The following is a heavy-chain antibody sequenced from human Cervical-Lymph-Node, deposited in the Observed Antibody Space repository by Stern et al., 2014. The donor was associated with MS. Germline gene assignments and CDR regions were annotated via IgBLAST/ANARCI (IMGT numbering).Heavy chain of an antibody. J-gene: IGHJ5*02. CDR2: ISYDGTKK. Sequence: VQLVESGGGVVQPGRSLRLTCAASGFIFSNYAMHWVRQTPGKGLEWLTVISYDGTKKYYADSVKGRFTISRDNAERKVYLKLDSLTEDDAALYYCARVSVGAGTWFDLWGQGTLVTVSS. CDR1: GFIFSNYA. D-gene: IGHD1-26*01. V-gene: IGHV3-30*14. CDR3: ARVSVGAGTWFDL.